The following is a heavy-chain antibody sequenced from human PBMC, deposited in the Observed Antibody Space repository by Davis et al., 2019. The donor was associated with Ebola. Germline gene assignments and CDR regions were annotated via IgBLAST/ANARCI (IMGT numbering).Heavy chain of an antibody. CDR3: ARDLRYDSSGYDYYFYMDV. CDR2: IYYSGST. CDR1: GGSISRGGSY. J-gene: IGHJ6*03. Sequence: PSETLSLTCTVSGGSISRGGSYWSWVRQVPWKGLEWIGYIYYSGSTSYKPSLKSRVTISLDTSKNQFSLNLYSVTAADTAVYYCARDLRYDSSGYDYYFYMDVWGKGTTVTVSS. V-gene: IGHV4-31*03. D-gene: IGHD3-22*01.